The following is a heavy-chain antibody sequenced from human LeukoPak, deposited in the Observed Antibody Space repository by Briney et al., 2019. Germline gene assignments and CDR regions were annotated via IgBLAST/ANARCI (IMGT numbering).Heavy chain of an antibody. CDR2: IYYSGST. CDR3: ARSRVPDY. D-gene: IGHD3-10*01. V-gene: IGHV4-59*01. J-gene: IGHJ4*02. CDR1: GGSISSYY. Sequence: PSETLSLTCSVSGGSISSYYWSWIRQPPGKGLEWLGCIYYSGSTNYNPSLKSRVTISLDTSKNQFSLRLSSVTAADTAVYYCARSRVPDYWGQGTLVTVSS.